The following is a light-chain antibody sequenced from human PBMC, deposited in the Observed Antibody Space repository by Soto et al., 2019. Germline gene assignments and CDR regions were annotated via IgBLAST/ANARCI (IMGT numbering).Light chain of an antibody. Sequence: DIVLTQSPVTLSLSPVDRSTLSCRASETVSSYLLWYQQKPGQDPRLLIYDASERATGIPARFSGSGSETDFTLTISSLEPEDFGVYYCLNRMNWPLTCGQGTRREI. V-gene: IGKV3-11*01. CDR2: DAS. CDR1: ETVSSY. J-gene: IGKJ5*01. CDR3: LNRMNWPLT.